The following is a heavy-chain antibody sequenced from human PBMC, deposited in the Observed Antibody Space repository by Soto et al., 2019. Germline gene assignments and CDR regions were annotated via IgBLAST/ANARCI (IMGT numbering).Heavy chain of an antibody. J-gene: IGHJ4*02. CDR2: MYWDDDI. V-gene: IGHV2-5*02. CDR3: AHRRGGAPNV. CDR1: GVSLTSTGVG. Sequence: QITLKESGPTPMKPTQTLTLTCTLSGVSLTSTGVGVDWIRQPPGKALEWLALMYWDDDIRYSPSLKNRLTITKDISKNQVVLTLTNMDPVDTATYYCAHRRGGAPNVWWQGSLVTVSS. D-gene: IGHD2-8*01.